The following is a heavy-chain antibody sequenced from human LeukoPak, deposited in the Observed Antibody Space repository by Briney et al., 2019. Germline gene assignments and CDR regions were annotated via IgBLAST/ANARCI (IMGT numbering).Heavy chain of an antibody. J-gene: IGHJ4*02. D-gene: IGHD5-18*01. CDR1: GYSFTSYW. Sequence: GESLKISCKGSGYSFTSYWIGWVRQMPGKGLEWMGIIYPGDSYTTYSPSFQGQVTISADKSISTAYLQWSSLKASDTAMYYCARRRTIYSPFDDYWGQGTLVTVSS. CDR3: ARRRTIYSPFDDY. CDR2: IYPGDSYT. V-gene: IGHV5-51*01.